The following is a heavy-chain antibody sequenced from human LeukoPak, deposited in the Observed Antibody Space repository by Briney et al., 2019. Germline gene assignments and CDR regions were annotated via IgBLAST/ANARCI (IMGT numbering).Heavy chain of an antibody. CDR3: ALYYYGSGSYYIDY. Sequence: ASVKVSCEASGYTFTSYGISWVRQAPGQGLEWMGWISAYNGNTNYAQKLQGRVTMTTDTSTSTAYMELRSLRSDDTAVYYCALYYYGSGSYYIDYWGQGTLVTVSS. J-gene: IGHJ4*02. D-gene: IGHD3-10*01. V-gene: IGHV1-18*01. CDR1: GYTFTSYG. CDR2: ISAYNGNT.